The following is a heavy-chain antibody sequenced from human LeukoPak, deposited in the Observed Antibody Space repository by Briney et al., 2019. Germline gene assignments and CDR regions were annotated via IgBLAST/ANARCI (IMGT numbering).Heavy chain of an antibody. D-gene: IGHD3-22*01. V-gene: IGHV1-69*06. J-gene: IGHJ4*02. CDR3: AREGIYYDSSGKPRYFDY. Sequence: GASVKVSCKASGGTFSSYAITWVRQAPGQGLEWMGGIIPIFGTANSAQKFQGRVTITADKSTSTDYMELSSLRSEDTAVYYCAREGIYYDSSGKPRYFDYWGQGTLVTVSS. CDR1: GGTFSSYA. CDR2: IIPIFGTA.